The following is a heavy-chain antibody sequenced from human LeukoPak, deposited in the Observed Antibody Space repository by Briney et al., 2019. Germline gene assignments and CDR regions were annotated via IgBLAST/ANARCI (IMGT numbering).Heavy chain of an antibody. D-gene: IGHD1-20*01. J-gene: IGHJ6*03. V-gene: IGHV1-69*13. CDR3: ARDLKPYHWKLLSHMDV. Sequence: SVKVSCKASGGTFSSYAISWVRQAPGQGLEWMGGIIPIFGTANYAQKFQGRVTITADESTSTAYMELSSLRSEDTAVYYCARDLKPYHWKLLSHMDVWGKGTTVTVSS. CDR2: IIPIFGTA. CDR1: GGTFSSYA.